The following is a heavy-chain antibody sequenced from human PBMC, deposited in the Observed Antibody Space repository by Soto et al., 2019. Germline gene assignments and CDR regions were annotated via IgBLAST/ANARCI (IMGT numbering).Heavy chain of an antibody. Sequence: SETRSLTCAVSGASISGSYYYWAWLRQSPGKGPEWSGSVFYTGFTSYNPSLESRVSVSVDTSKSQFSLKLSAVTAADTAVYYCATSQKGYNWNYFDHWRQGALVTVS. D-gene: IGHD1-20*01. V-gene: IGHV4-39*01. J-gene: IGHJ4*02. CDR2: VFYTGFT. CDR3: ATSQKGYNWNYFDH. CDR1: GASISGSYYY.